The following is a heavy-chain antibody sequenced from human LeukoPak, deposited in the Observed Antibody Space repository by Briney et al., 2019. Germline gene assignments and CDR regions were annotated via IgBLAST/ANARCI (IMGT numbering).Heavy chain of an antibody. V-gene: IGHV4-34*01. CDR2: INHSGST. CDR1: GGSFSGYY. Sequence: SETLSLTCAVYGGSFSGYYWSWIRQPPGKGLERIGEINHSGSTNYNPSLKSRVTISVDTSKNQFSLKLSSVTAADTAVYYCARVGSPYSSSWYWFDPWGQGTLVTVSS. J-gene: IGHJ5*02. D-gene: IGHD6-13*01. CDR3: ARVGSPYSSSWYWFDP.